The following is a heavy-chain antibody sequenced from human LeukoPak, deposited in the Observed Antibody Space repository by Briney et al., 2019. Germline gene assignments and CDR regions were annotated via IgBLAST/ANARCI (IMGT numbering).Heavy chain of an antibody. CDR1: GFTFSSYA. CDR3: AKARKAVAGTGSRFDY. D-gene: IGHD6-19*01. CDR2: ISGSGGST. V-gene: IGHV3-23*01. J-gene: IGHJ4*02. Sequence: GGSLGLSCAASGFTFSSYAMSWVRQAPGKGLEWVSAISGSGGSTYYADSVKGRFTISRDNSKNTLYLQMNSLRAEDTAVYYCAKARKAVAGTGSRFDYWGQGTLVTVSS.